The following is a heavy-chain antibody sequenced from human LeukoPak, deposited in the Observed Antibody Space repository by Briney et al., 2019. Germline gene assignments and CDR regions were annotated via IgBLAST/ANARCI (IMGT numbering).Heavy chain of an antibody. CDR3: ARLDYGDYLDY. Sequence: GESLKISCKGSGYRFTSYWIGWVRQMPGKGLEWMGIIYPGDSDTGYSPTFQGQVTISADQSISTAYLQWSSLKASDTAMYYCARLDYGDYLDYWGQGTLVTVSS. CDR1: GYRFTSYW. V-gene: IGHV5-51*01. CDR2: IYPGDSDT. D-gene: IGHD4-17*01. J-gene: IGHJ4*02.